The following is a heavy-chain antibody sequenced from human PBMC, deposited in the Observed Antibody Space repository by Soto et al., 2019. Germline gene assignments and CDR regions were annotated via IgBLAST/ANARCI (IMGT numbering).Heavy chain of an antibody. V-gene: IGHV3-23*01. CDR2: ISGSGGST. J-gene: IGHJ3*02. Sequence: EVQLLESGGGLVQPGGSLRLSCAASGFTFSSYAMSWVRQAPGKGLEWVSAISGSGGSTYYADSVKGRFTISRDNSKNTMYPQMNSLRAEDTAVYYCAKGGGYYDNSVDDASDIWRQGTMLTVSS. CDR3: AKGGGYYDNSVDDASDI. CDR1: GFTFSSYA. D-gene: IGHD3-22*01.